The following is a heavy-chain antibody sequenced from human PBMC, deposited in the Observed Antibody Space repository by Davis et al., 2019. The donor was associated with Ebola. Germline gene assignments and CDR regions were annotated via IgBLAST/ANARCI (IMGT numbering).Heavy chain of an antibody. CDR2: INPSGGST. V-gene: IGHV1-46*01. Sequence: ASVKVSCKASGYTFTGYYMHWVRQAPGQGLEWMGWINPSGGSTSYAQKFQGRVTMTRDTSTSTVYMELSSLRSEDTAVYYCAREGHYDSSGYYHLGFDYWGQGTLVTVSP. D-gene: IGHD3-22*01. J-gene: IGHJ4*02. CDR3: AREGHYDSSGYYHLGFDY. CDR1: GYTFTGYY.